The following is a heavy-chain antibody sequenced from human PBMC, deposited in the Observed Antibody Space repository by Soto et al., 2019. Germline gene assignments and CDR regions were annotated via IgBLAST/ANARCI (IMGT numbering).Heavy chain of an antibody. CDR3: ARIGDAGRGKYYFYYGLDV. CDR2: IYPGDSDT. J-gene: IGHJ6*02. V-gene: IGHV5-51*01. CDR1: GYRFANYW. Sequence: GESLKISCEGSGYRFANYWIGWVRQMPGKGLEWMGIIYPGDSDTRYSPSFQGQVTISVDKSFSTAYLQWSSLKASDSATYYCARIGDAGRGKYYFYYGLDVWGQGTTVTVSS. D-gene: IGHD3-10*01.